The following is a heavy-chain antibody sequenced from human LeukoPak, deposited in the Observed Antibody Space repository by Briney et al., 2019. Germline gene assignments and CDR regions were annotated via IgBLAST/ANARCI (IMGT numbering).Heavy chain of an antibody. CDR2: INPSGGST. CDR3: ARDTAAAGDPLVFDY. D-gene: IGHD6-13*01. V-gene: IGHV1-3*01. J-gene: IGHJ4*02. Sequence: ASVKVSCKASGYTFTSYAMHWVRQAPGQRLEWMGIINPSGGSTSYAQKFQGRVTITRDTSASTAYMELSSLRSEDTAVYYCARDTAAAGDPLVFDYWGQGTLVTVSS. CDR1: GYTFTSYA.